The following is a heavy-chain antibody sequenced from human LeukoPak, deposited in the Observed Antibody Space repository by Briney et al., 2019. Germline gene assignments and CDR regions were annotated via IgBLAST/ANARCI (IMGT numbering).Heavy chain of an antibody. CDR1: GYTFTSYG. Sequence: ASVKVSCKVSGYTFTSYGISWVRQAPGQGLEWMGWISAYNGNTNYAQKLQGRVTMTTDTSTSTAYMELRSLRSDDTAVYYCARADVDTAMGDLYYYYYMDVWGKGTTVTVSS. CDR2: ISAYNGNT. V-gene: IGHV1-18*01. J-gene: IGHJ6*03. CDR3: ARADVDTAMGDLYYYYYMDV. D-gene: IGHD5-18*01.